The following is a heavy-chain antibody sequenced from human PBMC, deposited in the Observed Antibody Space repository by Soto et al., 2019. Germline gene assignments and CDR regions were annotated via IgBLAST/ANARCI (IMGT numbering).Heavy chain of an antibody. CDR3: ARSSKTVITLNWFDP. D-gene: IGHD4-4*01. CDR1: GYTFTSYG. CDR2: ISAYNGNT. Sequence: ASVKVSCKASGYTFTSYGISWVRQAPGQGLEWMGWISAYNGNTNYAQKLQGRVTMTTDTSTSTAYMELRSLRSDDTAVYYCARSSKTVITLNWFDPWGQRTLVTVPQ. J-gene: IGHJ5*02. V-gene: IGHV1-18*01.